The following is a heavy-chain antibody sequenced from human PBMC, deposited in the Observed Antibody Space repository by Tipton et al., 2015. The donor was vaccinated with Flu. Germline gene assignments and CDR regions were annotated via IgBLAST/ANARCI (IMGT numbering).Heavy chain of an antibody. J-gene: IGHJ4*02. Sequence: QLVQSGAEVKKPGESLKISCKGSGYAFNAYWIGWVRQMPGKGLEWIGEINHSGSTNYNPSLKSRVTISVDTSKNQFSLKLTSVTAADTAVYYCARRRDGYNCFDYWGQGTLVTVSS. D-gene: IGHD5-24*01. CDR1: GYAFNAYW. CDR2: INHSGST. V-gene: IGHV4-34*01. CDR3: ARRRDGYNCFDY.